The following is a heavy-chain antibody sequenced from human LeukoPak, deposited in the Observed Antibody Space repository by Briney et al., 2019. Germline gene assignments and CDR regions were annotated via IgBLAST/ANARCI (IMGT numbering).Heavy chain of an antibody. CDR3: ARDQEAFDY. CDR1: GYTFTSYY. CDR2: IDPSAGST. Sequence: ASVKVSCKASGYTFTSYYMHWVRRAPGQGLDWVGIIDPSAGSTTYAQKFQGRVTMTRDTSTSTVHMELSGLRSEDTAVYYCARDQEAFDYWGQGTLVTVSS. J-gene: IGHJ4*02. V-gene: IGHV1-46*01.